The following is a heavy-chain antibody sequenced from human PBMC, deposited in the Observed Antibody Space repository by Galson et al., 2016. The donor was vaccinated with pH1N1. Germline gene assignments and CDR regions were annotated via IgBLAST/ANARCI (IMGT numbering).Heavy chain of an antibody. Sequence: SLRLSCAVSGFTFSSYWMSWVRQAPGKGLEWVANIKQDGSEKYYVDSLKGRFTISRDNANNSLYLQMNSLRAEDTAVYYCARGFRDSSGYYFSDYWGQGTLVTVSS. D-gene: IGHD3-22*01. V-gene: IGHV3-7*01. CDR2: IKQDGSEK. CDR3: ARGFRDSSGYYFSDY. J-gene: IGHJ4*02. CDR1: GFTFSSYW.